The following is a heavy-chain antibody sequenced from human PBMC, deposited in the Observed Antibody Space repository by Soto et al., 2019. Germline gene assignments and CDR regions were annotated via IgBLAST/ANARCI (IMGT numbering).Heavy chain of an antibody. CDR2: IWYDGSNK. CDR3: ARAPGLLWFGELYRPLYYYGMDV. D-gene: IGHD3-10*01. J-gene: IGHJ6*02. CDR1: GFTFSSYG. Sequence: PGGSLRLSCAASGFTFSSYGMHWVRQAPGKGLEWVAVIWYDGSNKYYADSVKGRFTISRDNSKNTLYPQMNSLRAEDTAVYYCARAPGLLWFGELYRPLYYYGMDVWGQGTTVTVSS. V-gene: IGHV3-33*01.